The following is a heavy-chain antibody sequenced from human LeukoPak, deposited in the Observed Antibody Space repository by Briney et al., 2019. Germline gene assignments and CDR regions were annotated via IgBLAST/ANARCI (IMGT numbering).Heavy chain of an antibody. V-gene: IGHV3-48*03. CDR3: ARANRYYYDSSGYYTSYFDY. J-gene: IGHJ4*02. CDR2: ISSSGSTI. D-gene: IGHD3-22*01. CDR1: GFTFSSYE. Sequence: GGSLRLSCAASGFTFSSYEVNWVRQAPGKGLEWVSYISSSGSTIYYADSVKGRFTISRDNAKNSLYLQMNSLRAEDTAVYYCARANRYYYDSSGYYTSYFDYWGQGTLVTVSS.